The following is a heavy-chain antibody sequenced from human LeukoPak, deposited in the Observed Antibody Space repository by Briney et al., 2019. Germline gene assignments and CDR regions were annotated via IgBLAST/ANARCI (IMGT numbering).Heavy chain of an antibody. CDR2: INAGTSNT. D-gene: IGHD3-10*01. CDR1: GYTFTSYA. V-gene: IGHV1-3*01. CDR3: ARARLTLTMVRGVIITSSRSWFDP. J-gene: IGHJ5*02. Sequence: ASVKVSCKASGYTFTSYAMHWVRQAPGQRLEWMGWINAGTSNTKYSQKFQDRVTITRDTSASTAYMELSSLRSEDTAVYYCARARLTLTMVRGVIITSSRSWFDPWGQGTLVTVSS.